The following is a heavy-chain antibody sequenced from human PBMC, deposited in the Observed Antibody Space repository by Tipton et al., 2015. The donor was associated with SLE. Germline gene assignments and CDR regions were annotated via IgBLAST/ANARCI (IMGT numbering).Heavy chain of an antibody. CDR3: AKVRSSSPGFDY. V-gene: IGHV6-1*01. CDR2: TYYRSKWYN. D-gene: IGHD6-6*01. J-gene: IGHJ4*02. CDR1: GDSVSSKSAA. Sequence: GLVKPSQTLSLTCAISGDSVSSKSAAWNWIRQSPSRGLEWLGRTYYRSKWYNEYAESVKSRITINPDTSKNQFSLHVNSVTPEDTAVYYCAKVRSSSPGFDYWGQGTLVTVSS.